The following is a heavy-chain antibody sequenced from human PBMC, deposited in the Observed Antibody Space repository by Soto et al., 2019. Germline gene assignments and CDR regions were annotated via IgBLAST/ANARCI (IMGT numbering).Heavy chain of an antibody. J-gene: IGHJ6*02. Sequence: GGSLRLSCAASGFTFSSYAMSWVRQAPGKGLEWVSAISGSGGNTYYADSVKGRFTISRDNSKNTLYLQMNSLRAEDTAVCYCAKSKLGDLWPVGGDVWGQGTTVTVSS. CDR2: ISGSGGNT. CDR1: GFTFSSYA. V-gene: IGHV3-23*01. CDR3: AKSKLGDLWPVGGDV. D-gene: IGHD3-16*01.